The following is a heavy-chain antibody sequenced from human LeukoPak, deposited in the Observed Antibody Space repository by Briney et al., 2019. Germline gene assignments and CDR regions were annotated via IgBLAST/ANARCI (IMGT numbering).Heavy chain of an antibody. V-gene: IGHV1-2*02. J-gene: IGHJ4*02. CDR3: TLIPGGSWAFDY. CDR2: INPNRGI. D-gene: IGHD6-13*01. CDR1: GYPFTVYY. Sequence: ASLKVSCKASGYPFTVYYMHWVRQAPGQTLEWMGWINPNRGIKFAQKFQGRVTMTREASIRTAYMNVRSLSSDETAVYYCTLIPGGSWAFDYWGQGTLVTVSS.